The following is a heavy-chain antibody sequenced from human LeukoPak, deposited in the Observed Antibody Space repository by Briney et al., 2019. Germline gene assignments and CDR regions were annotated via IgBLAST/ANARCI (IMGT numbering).Heavy chain of an antibody. Sequence: SETLSLTCSVSGVSISSGNWWSWVRQPPGKGLEWIGDIYHSGSTNYKPSLKSRVTISVDKSNNQFSLRLNSVTAADTAVYYCAKDPFNYYYQNWFDPWGQGTLVTVSS. CDR3: AKDPFNYYYQNWFDP. CDR1: GVSISSGNW. D-gene: IGHD3-10*01. CDR2: IYHSGST. J-gene: IGHJ5*02. V-gene: IGHV4-4*02.